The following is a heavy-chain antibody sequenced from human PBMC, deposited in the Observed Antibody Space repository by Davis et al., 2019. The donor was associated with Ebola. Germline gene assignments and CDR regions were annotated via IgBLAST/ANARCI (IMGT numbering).Heavy chain of an antibody. V-gene: IGHV3-30-3*01. D-gene: IGHD3-3*01. CDR3: AKDIRSTIFGVVTDY. Sequence: GESLKISCAASGFTFSSYAMHWVRQAPGKGLEWVAVISYDGSNKYYADSVKGRFTISRDNSKNTLYLQMNSLRAEDTAVYYCAKDIRSTIFGVVTDYWGQGTLVTVSS. CDR1: GFTFSSYA. CDR2: ISYDGSNK. J-gene: IGHJ4*02.